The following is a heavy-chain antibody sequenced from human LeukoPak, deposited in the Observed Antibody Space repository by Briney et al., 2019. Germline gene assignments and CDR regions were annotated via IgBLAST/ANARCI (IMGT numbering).Heavy chain of an antibody. CDR1: GFTFSSHW. V-gene: IGHV3-7*03. J-gene: IGHJ4*02. D-gene: IGHD3-10*01. CDR3: ARRVGSWYFDY. Sequence: PGGSLRLSCAASGFTFSSHWMSWVRQAPGEGLEWVANIKQDGSEKKYLDSVKGRFTISRDNAKNSLYLQMNSLRAEDMALYYCARRVGSWYFDYWGQGTLVTVSS. CDR2: IKQDGSEK.